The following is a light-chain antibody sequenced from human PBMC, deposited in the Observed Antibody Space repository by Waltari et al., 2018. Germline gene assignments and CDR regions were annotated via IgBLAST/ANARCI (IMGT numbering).Light chain of an antibody. Sequence: CYQQLPGQAPKLLIYCKKQRPSGVPDRFSGSKSGTSASLAINGLRSEDEADYYCATWDDSLRMVFGGGTELTVL. CDR2: CKK. CDR3: ATWDDSLRMV. J-gene: IGLJ3*02. V-gene: IGLV1-47*01.